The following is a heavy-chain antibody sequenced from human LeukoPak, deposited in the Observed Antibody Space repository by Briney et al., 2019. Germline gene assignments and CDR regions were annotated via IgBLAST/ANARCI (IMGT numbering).Heavy chain of an antibody. J-gene: IGHJ6*03. D-gene: IGHD3-3*01. V-gene: IGHV3-21*01. CDR2: ISSSSSYI. Sequence: GGSLRLSCAASGFTFSSNSMNWVRQAPGKGLEWVSSISSSSSYIYYADSVKGRFTISRDSAKNSLYLQMNSLRAEDTAVYYCARDYRDELRFLEWLPDYYYYMDVWGKGTTVTVSS. CDR3: ARDYRDELRFLEWLPDYYYYMDV. CDR1: GFTFSSNS.